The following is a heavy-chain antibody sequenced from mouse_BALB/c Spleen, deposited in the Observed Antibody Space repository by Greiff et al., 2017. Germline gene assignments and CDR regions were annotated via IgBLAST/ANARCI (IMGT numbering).Heavy chain of an antibody. D-gene: IGHD1-1*01. CDR3: ARRGYYGKDFDY. V-gene: IGHV14-3*02. CDR1: GFNIKDTY. CDR2: IDPANGNT. J-gene: IGHJ2*01. Sequence: EVHLVESGAELVKPGASVKLSCTASGFNIKDTYMHWVKQRPEQGLEWIGRIDPANGNTKYDPKFQGKATITADTSSNTAYLQLSSLTSEDTAVYYCARRGYYGKDFDYWGQGTTLTVSS.